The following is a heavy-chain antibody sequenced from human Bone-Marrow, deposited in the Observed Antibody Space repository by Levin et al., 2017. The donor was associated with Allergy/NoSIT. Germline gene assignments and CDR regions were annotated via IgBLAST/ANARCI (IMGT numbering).Heavy chain of an antibody. CDR3: ARDPAVADRVNWFDP. Sequence: GGSLRLSCAASGFTFSSYSMNWVRQAPGKGLEWVSSISSSSSYIYYADSVKGRFTISRDNAKNSLYLQMNSLRAEDTAVYYCARDPAVADRVNWFDPWGQGTLVTVSS. CDR1: GFTFSSYS. V-gene: IGHV3-21*01. D-gene: IGHD6-19*01. CDR2: ISSSSSYI. J-gene: IGHJ5*02.